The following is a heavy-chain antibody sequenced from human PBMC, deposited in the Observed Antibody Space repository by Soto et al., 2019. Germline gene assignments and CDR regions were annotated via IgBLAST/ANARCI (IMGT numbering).Heavy chain of an antibody. J-gene: IGHJ4*02. Sequence: GGSLRLSCTASGFTFGDYAMSWFRQAPGKGLEWISFIRSKTYGGTTEYAASVKGRFTISRDDSKSIAYLQMNSLKTEDTAVYYCTKALIAVAGAFDYWGQGILVTVSS. D-gene: IGHD6-19*01. CDR2: IRSKTYGGTT. CDR3: TKALIAVAGAFDY. CDR1: GFTFGDYA. V-gene: IGHV3-49*03.